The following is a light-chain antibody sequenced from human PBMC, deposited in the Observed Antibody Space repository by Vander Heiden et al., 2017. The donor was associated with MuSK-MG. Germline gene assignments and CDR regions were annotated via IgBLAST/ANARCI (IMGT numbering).Light chain of an antibody. CDR3: AAWDDSQNGPV. CDR2: GNN. CDR1: SSNIGINT. V-gene: IGLV1-44*01. J-gene: IGLJ2*01. Sequence: QSVLTPPPVASATPGQRATISCSGTSSNIGINTVNWYQQHPGPAPKLLIYGNNQRPSGIPDRFSGSRSGTSASLAISGLQAEDEADYYCAAWDDSQNGPVFGGGTKLTVL.